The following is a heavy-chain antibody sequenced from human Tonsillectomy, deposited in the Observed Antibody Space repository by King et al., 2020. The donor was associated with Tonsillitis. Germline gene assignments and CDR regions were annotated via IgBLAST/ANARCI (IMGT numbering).Heavy chain of an antibody. D-gene: IGHD3-9*01. CDR2: ISGSGGCT. CDR1: GFTFSSYA. CDR3: ARSKRYFDWVLCPDAFDM. Sequence: VQLVESGGGLVQPGGSLRLSCAASGFTFSSYAMSWVRQAPGKGLEWVSPISGSGGCTYYADSVKGRFTFSRDNSKNTLYLQINSLRAEDTAVYYCARSKRYFDWVLCPDAFDMWGQGTMVTVSS. V-gene: IGHV3-23*04. J-gene: IGHJ3*02.